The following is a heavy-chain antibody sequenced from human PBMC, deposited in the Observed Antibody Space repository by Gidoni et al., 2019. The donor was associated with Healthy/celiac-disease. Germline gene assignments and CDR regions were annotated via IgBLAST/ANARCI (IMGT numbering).Heavy chain of an antibody. J-gene: IGHJ4*02. CDR2: IWYDGSNK. V-gene: IGHV3-33*01. CDR1: GFTVSSYG. D-gene: IGHD6-19*01. Sequence: QVQLVESGGGVVQPGRSRRLSCAASGFTVSSYGMHWFRQAPGKGLEWVAVIWYDGSNKYYADSVKGRFTISRDNSKNTLYLQMNSLRAEDTAVYYCARDYRSSGWYAPGYFDYWGQGTLVTVSS. CDR3: ARDYRSSGWYAPGYFDY.